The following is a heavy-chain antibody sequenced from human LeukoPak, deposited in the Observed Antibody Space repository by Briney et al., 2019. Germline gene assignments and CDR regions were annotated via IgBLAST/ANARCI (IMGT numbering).Heavy chain of an antibody. J-gene: IGHJ4*02. V-gene: IGHV3-30*18. CDR2: ISYDGSNK. D-gene: IGHD3-22*01. Sequence: GGSLRLSCATSGFTFSGYGMHWVRQAPGKGLEWVAVISYDGSNKYYADSVKGRFTISRDNSKNTLYLQMNSLRAEDTAVYYCAKEYGFYDSSGYYGYWGQGTLVTVSS. CDR1: GFTFSGYG. CDR3: AKEYGFYDSSGYYGY.